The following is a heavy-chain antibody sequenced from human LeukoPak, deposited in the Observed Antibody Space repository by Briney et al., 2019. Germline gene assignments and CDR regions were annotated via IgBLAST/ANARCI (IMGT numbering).Heavy chain of an antibody. CDR1: GGSISSYY. CDR2: IYYSGST. CDR3: ARHRPYYDTLTGYYSYYYYGMDV. J-gene: IGHJ6*02. D-gene: IGHD3-9*01. Sequence: SETLSLTCTVSGGSISSYYWSWIRQPPGKGLEWIGYIYYSGSTNYNPSLKSRVTISVDTSKNQFSLKLTSVTAADTAVYYCARHRPYYDTLTGYYSYYYYGMDVWGQGTTVTVSS. V-gene: IGHV4-59*08.